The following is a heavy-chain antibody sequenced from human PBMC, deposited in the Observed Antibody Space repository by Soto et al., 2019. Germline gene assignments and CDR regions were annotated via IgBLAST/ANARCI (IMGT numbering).Heavy chain of an antibody. J-gene: IGHJ4*02. D-gene: IGHD2-2*01. V-gene: IGHV3-33*01. Sequence: QVQLVESGGGVVQPGRSLRLSCAASGFSFNSYGMHWVRQAPGKGLEWVAVIWYDGSNKYYADSVKGRFTISRDNSKNTLYLQMNSLRAEDTAVYYCARDLWGGPAAFDYWCQGTLVTVSS. CDR1: GFSFNSYG. CDR2: IWYDGSNK. CDR3: ARDLWGGPAAFDY.